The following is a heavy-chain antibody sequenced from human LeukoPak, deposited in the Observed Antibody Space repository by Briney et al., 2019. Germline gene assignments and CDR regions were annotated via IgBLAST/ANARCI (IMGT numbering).Heavy chain of an antibody. CDR2: ISGSGGST. Sequence: PGGFLRLSCAASGFTFSSYAMSWVRQAPGKGLEWVSAISGSGGSTYYADSVKGRFTISRDNSKNTLYLQMNSLRAEDTAVYYCHSSAGSAYYFDYWGQGTLVTVSS. J-gene: IGHJ4*02. CDR3: HSSAGSAYYFDY. V-gene: IGHV3-23*01. D-gene: IGHD3-22*01. CDR1: GFTFSSYA.